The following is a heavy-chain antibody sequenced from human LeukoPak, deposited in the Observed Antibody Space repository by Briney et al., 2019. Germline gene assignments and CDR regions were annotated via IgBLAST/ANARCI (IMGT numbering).Heavy chain of an antibody. D-gene: IGHD2-8*01. CDR1: GGSISSSSYY. J-gene: IGHJ4*02. Sequence: SETLSLTCTVSGGSISSSSYYWGWIRQPPGKGLEWIGTIYYSGSTYYNPSLKSRVTISVDTSKNQFSLKLSSVTAADTAVYYCSRENGAFSPFGYWGQGTLVTVPS. V-gene: IGHV4-39*07. CDR2: IYYSGST. CDR3: SRENGAFSPFGY.